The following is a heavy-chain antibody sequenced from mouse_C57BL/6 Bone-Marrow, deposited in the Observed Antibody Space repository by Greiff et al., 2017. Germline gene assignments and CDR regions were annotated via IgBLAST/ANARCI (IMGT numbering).Heavy chain of an antibody. D-gene: IGHD2-2*01. V-gene: IGHV7-1*01. J-gene: IGHJ3*01. CDR2: SRNKANDYTT. CDR1: GFTFSDFY. Sequence: VRLGESGGGLVQSGRSLRLSCPTSGFTFSDFYMEWVRKAPGKGLEWIAASRNKANDYTTEYSASVKGRFIVSRDTSQSILYLQMNALRAEDTAIYYCARDEGGVTWFAYWGQGTLVTVSA. CDR3: ARDEGGVTWFAY.